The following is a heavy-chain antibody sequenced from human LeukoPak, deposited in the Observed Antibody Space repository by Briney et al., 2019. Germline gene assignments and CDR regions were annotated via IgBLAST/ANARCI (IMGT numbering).Heavy chain of an antibody. CDR1: GYTFTSYD. CDR2: MNPNSGNT. J-gene: IGHJ4*02. CDR3: ARVRYCTSTSCPDFDC. Sequence: ASVKVSCKASGYTFTSYDINWVRQATGQGLEWMGWMNPNSGNTGYAQKFQGRVTITRNTSISTAYMELSSLRSEDTAVYSCARVRYCTSTSCPDFDCWGQGTLVTVSS. V-gene: IGHV1-8*03. D-gene: IGHD2-2*01.